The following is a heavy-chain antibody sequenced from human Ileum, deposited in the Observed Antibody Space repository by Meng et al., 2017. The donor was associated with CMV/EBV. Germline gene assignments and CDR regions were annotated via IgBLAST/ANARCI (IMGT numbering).Heavy chain of an antibody. J-gene: IGHJ6*02. CDR2: INPNSGGT. D-gene: IGHD3-3*01. CDR1: GYTFSGYY. CDR3: ARVRFLEWLLNGMDV. V-gene: IGHV1-2*02. Sequence: ASVKVSCKASGYTFSGYYMHWVRQAPGQGLEWMGWINPNSGGTNYAQKFQGRVTMTRDTSISTAYMELSRLRSDDTAVYYCARVRFLEWLLNGMDVWGQGTMVTVSS.